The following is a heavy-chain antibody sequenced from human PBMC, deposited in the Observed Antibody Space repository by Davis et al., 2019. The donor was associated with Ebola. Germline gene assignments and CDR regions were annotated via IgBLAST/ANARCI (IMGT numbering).Heavy chain of an antibody. CDR2: INHSGST. J-gene: IGHJ4*02. CDR1: GGSFSGYY. Sequence: ESLKTSCAVHGGSFSGYYWSWNRQPPGKGLEWIGEINHSGSTQYHPSLKSRVTISVDTSKNQFSLKLSSVTAADTAVYYCARGRRYSYGPPRYWGQGTLVTVSS. V-gene: IGHV4-34*01. CDR3: ARGRRYSYGPPRY. D-gene: IGHD5-18*01.